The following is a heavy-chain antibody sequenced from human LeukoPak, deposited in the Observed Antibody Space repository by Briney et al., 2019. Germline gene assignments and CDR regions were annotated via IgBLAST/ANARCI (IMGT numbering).Heavy chain of an antibody. J-gene: IGHJ4*02. V-gene: IGHV3-30*18. D-gene: IGHD1-26*01. CDR2: ISYDGSNK. CDR1: GFTFSSYG. Sequence: PGGSLRLSCAASGFTFSSYGMHWVRQAPGKGLEWVAVISYDGSNKYYADSVKGRFTNSRDNSKNTLYLQMNSLRAEDTAVYYCAKAPYSGSYAFDYWGQGTLVTVSS. CDR3: AKAPYSGSYAFDY.